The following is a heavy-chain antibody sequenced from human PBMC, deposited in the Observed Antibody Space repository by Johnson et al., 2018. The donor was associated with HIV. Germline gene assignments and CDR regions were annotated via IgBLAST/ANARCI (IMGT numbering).Heavy chain of an antibody. CDR3: ARDQAYRSSWAFSFDI. D-gene: IGHD6-13*01. Sequence: QVQLVESGGGLVQPGGSLRLSCAASGFTFSDYYMSWIRQAPGKGLDWVSYISSTGTTIYYADSVKGRFTISRDNAMKSLYLQMNSLRSDDTAVYCCARDQAYRSSWAFSFDIWGQGTMVIVSS. J-gene: IGHJ3*02. V-gene: IGHV3-11*04. CDR2: ISSTGTTI. CDR1: GFTFSDYY.